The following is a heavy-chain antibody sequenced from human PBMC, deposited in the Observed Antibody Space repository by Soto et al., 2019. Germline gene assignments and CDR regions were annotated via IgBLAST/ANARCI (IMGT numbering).Heavy chain of an antibody. CDR3: ATVGPRIGTGWSEYFDH. V-gene: IGHV3-23*01. Sequence: EVQLLESGGGLVQPGGSLRLSCAASGFTFSIYSLSWVRQAPGKGLEWVSAVNGYNPHYVESVKGRFTISRDNDRSTLYLQMRSLRVEGTAIYYCATVGPRIGTGWSEYFDHWGQGTLVTVS. J-gene: IGHJ4*02. CDR1: GFTFSIYS. CDR2: VNGYNP. D-gene: IGHD6-19*01.